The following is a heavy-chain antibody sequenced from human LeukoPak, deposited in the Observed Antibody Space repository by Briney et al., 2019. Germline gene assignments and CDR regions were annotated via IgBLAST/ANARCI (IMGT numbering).Heavy chain of an antibody. D-gene: IGHD3-9*01. CDR1: GGSFSGYY. J-gene: IGHJ5*02. Sequence: SETLSLTCAVYGGSFSGYYWSWIRQPPGKGLEWIGEINHSGSTNYNPSLKSRVPISVDTSKNQFSLKLSSVTAADTAVYYCARGATYYDILTGYYNLCCPLKAYNWFDPWGQGTLVTVSS. V-gene: IGHV4-34*01. CDR3: ARGATYYDILTGYYNLCCPLKAYNWFDP. CDR2: INHSGST.